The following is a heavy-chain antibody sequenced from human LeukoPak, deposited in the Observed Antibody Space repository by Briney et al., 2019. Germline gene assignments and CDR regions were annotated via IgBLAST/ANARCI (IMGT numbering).Heavy chain of an antibody. CDR1: GFTFSSYA. CDR3: AKDDHGNYGTIGY. V-gene: IGHV3-9*01. J-gene: IGHJ4*02. CDR2: IGYNSRSL. Sequence: GGSLRLSCAASGFTFSSYAMHWVRQAPGKGLEWVSGIGYNSRSLGYVDSVKGRFTISRDNARKSVYLQMNSLRPEDTALYYCAKDDHGNYGTIGYWGQGTVVTVSS. D-gene: IGHD3-3*01.